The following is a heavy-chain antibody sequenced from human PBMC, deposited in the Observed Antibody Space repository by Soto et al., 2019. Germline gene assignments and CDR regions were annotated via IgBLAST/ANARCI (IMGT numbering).Heavy chain of an antibody. CDR2: INPNSGGT. CDR1: GYTFTGYY. V-gene: IGHV1-2*04. J-gene: IGHJ6*03. Sequence: QVQLVQSGAEVKKPGASVKVSCKASGYTFTGYYMHWVRQGPGQGLEWMGWINPNSGGTNYAQKFQGWVTMTRDTSISTAYMELRRLRSDDTAVYYCARAARHYYYYYMDVWGKGTTVTVSS. D-gene: IGHD6-6*01. CDR3: ARAARHYYYYYMDV.